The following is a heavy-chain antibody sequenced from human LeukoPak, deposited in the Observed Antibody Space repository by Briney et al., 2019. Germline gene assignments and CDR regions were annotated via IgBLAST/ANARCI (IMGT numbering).Heavy chain of an antibody. J-gene: IGHJ3*02. V-gene: IGHV3-74*01. Sequence: GGSLRLSCAASEFTFSSYWMHWVRQAPGKGLVWVSRINSDGSITTYADSVKGRFTISRDNAKNTVYLQMNSLRAEDTAVYYCATPTTVTTDIWGQGTMVTVSS. D-gene: IGHD4-17*01. CDR2: INSDGSIT. CDR3: ATPTTVTTDI. CDR1: EFTFSSYW.